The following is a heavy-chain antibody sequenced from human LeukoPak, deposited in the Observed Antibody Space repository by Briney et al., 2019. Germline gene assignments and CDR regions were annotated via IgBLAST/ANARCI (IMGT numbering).Heavy chain of an antibody. CDR2: IYPGDSDT. Sequence: GESLKISCKGSEYRFTTYWIGWVRQMPGKGLEWMGIIYPGDSDTKYSPSFQGQVTISADKSISTAYLQWSSLKASDTAMYYCARELNYDILTGTLDYWGQGTLVTVSS. CDR1: EYRFTTYW. CDR3: ARELNYDILTGTLDY. D-gene: IGHD3-9*01. V-gene: IGHV5-51*01. J-gene: IGHJ4*02.